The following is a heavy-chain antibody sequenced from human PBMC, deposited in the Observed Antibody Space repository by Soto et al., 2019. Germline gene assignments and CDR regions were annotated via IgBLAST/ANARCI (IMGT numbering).Heavy chain of an antibody. CDR2: ISAYNGNT. J-gene: IGHJ4*02. CDR1: GYTFTSYG. Sequence: ASVKVSCKASGYTFTSYGISWVRQAPGQGLEWMGWISAYNGNTNYAKKLQGRVTMTTDTSTSTAYMELSSLRSEDTAVYYCARVGSAYCGGDCYRFDYWGQGTLVTVSS. CDR3: ARVGSAYCGGDCYRFDY. D-gene: IGHD2-21*02. V-gene: IGHV1-18*01.